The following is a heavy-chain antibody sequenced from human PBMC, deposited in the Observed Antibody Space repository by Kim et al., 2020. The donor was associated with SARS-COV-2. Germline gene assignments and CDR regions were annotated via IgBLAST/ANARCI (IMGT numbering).Heavy chain of an antibody. CDR1: GFTFSDSA. CDR3: TRVPLYSNSWWDAFD. V-gene: IGHV3-73*01. D-gene: IGHD6-13*01. CDR2: IRSKANSYAT. J-gene: IGHJ3*02. Sequence: GGSLRLSCAASGFTFSDSAMYWVRQASGKGLEWVGLIRSKANSYATAYDVSVKGRFIISRDDSKNTAHLQMNSLKTEDTAIYYCTRVPLYSNSWWDAFD.